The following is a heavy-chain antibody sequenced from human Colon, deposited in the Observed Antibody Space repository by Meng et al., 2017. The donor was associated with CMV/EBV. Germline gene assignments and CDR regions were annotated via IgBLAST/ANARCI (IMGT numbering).Heavy chain of an antibody. CDR1: GFNFRNSA. V-gene: IGHV3-23*01. CDR3: ARGVIAVGQRHYFDV. D-gene: IGHD6-19*01. J-gene: IGHJ4*02. Sequence: GESLKISCEVSGFNFRNSAMSWVRQAPGKGLEWVSGISGGATSTYCADSVKGRFTISRDTPKNTLFLQLNSLRAEDTAVYYCARGVIAVGQRHYFDVWGQGTLVTVSS. CDR2: ISGGATST.